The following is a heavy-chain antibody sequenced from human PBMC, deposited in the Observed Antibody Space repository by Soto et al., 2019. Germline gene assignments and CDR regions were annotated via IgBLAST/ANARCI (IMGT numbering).Heavy chain of an antibody. CDR3: ARVSSSSYGDAFDI. J-gene: IGHJ3*02. V-gene: IGHV1-18*01. Sequence: QVQLVQSGAEVKKPGASVKVSCTASGYTFTSYGISWVRQAPGQGLEWMGWISAYSGDTNYAQNVQGRVTMTTDTSTSTAYMELRSLRSDDTAVYHCARVSSSSYGDAFDIWGQGTMVTVSS. CDR1: GYTFTSYG. CDR2: ISAYSGDT. D-gene: IGHD6-13*01.